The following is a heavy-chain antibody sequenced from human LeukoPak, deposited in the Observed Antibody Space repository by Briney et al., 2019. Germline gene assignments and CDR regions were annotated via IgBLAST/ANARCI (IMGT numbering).Heavy chain of an antibody. V-gene: IGHV3-30*02. CDR2: IRNDGRNK. J-gene: IGHJ4*02. D-gene: IGHD1-20*01. Sequence: GGSLRLSCGAPGFTFSSYGMHWVRQAPGKGLEWVAFIRNDGRNKYYADSVKGRFTISRDNSKNTLYLQMNSLRAEDTAVYYCTKSITGTRYYFDYWGQGTLVTVSS. CDR1: GFTFSSYG. CDR3: TKSITGTRYYFDY.